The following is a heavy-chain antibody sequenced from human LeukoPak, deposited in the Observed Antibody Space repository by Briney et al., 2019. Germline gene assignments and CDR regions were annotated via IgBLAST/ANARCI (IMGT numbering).Heavy chain of an antibody. Sequence: GGSLRLSCAASGFTFTSHAMSWVRQAPGKGLEWVSTTGIESVHTFCADSLKGRLTISRDNSKNTVYLQMNNLRAEDTALYYCTNQPILAGSIDSWGQGTLVTVSS. CDR2: TGIESVHT. CDR1: GFTFTSHA. D-gene: IGHD3-9*01. CDR3: TNQPILAGSIDS. J-gene: IGHJ4*02. V-gene: IGHV3-23*01.